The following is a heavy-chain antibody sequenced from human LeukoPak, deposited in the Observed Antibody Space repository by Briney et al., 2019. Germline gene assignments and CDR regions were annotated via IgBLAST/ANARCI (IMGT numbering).Heavy chain of an antibody. CDR2: INHSGST. V-gene: IGHV4-34*01. Sequence: SETLSLTCAVYGGSFSGYYLSWIRQPPGKGLEWIGEINHSGSTNYNPSLKSRVTISVDTSKNQFSLKLSSVTAADTAVYYCARAPPRGYDYVWGSYRWYYFDYWGQGTLVTVSS. J-gene: IGHJ4*02. D-gene: IGHD3-16*02. CDR3: ARAPPRGYDYVWGSYRWYYFDY. CDR1: GGSFSGYY.